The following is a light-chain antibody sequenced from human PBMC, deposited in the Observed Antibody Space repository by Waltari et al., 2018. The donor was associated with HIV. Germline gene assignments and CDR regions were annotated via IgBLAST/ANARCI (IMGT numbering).Light chain of an antibody. CDR3: DSRDTNDKHHV. CDR1: SLRRYS. J-gene: IGLJ1*01. V-gene: IGLV3-19*01. Sequence: SSDLTQDPAVSVALGQTVRITCQGDSLRRYSANWYQQKPGKAPVVVMYGKDNRPSGIPDRFSGSSSGKTGSLTITGAQAEDEAVYYCDSRDTNDKHHVFGTGTKVTV. CDR2: GKD.